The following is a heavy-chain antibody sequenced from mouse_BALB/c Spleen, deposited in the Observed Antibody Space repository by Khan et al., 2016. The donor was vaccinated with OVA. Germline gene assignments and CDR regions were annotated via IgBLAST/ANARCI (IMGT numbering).Heavy chain of an antibody. CDR1: GFSFTGYN. J-gene: IGHJ1*01. CDR2: IDPHYGGI. Sequence: VQLQQSGPELEKPGASVKISCKASGFSFTGYNMNWVKQSNGKSLEWIGNIDPHYGGISYNQKFKGKATLTVDKSSSTAYIQLKSLTSEDSAVYYCSRSTWYFDVWGAGTTVTVSS. CDR3: SRSTWYFDV. V-gene: IGHV1-39*01.